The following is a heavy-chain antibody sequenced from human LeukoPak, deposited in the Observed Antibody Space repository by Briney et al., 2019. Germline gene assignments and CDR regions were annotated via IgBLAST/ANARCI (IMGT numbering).Heavy chain of an antibody. V-gene: IGHV1-2*02. Sequence: GASVKVSCKASGYTFTGYYMHWVRQAPGQGLEWMGWINPNSGGTNYAQKFQGRVTMTRDTSISTAYMELSRLRSDDTAVYYCARDSVPAAIHYYMDVWGKGTTVTVSS. J-gene: IGHJ6*03. CDR3: ARDSVPAAIHYYMDV. CDR1: GYTFTGYY. D-gene: IGHD2-2*01. CDR2: INPNSGGT.